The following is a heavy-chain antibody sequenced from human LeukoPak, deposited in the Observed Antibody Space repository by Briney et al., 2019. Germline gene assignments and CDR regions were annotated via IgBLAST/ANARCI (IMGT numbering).Heavy chain of an antibody. CDR2: IDPNTGGT. V-gene: IGHV1-2*02. CDR1: GYTFTDYY. Sequence: ASVKVSCKASGYTFTDYYIHWVRQAPGQGLEWMGWIDPNTGGTNFAQKFQGRVTMTRDTSISTAYMELSRLRSDDTAIYYCAKDGGRGFNYGLYYFDHWGQGTLVTVSS. D-gene: IGHD5-18*01. J-gene: IGHJ4*02. CDR3: AKDGGRGFNYGLYYFDH.